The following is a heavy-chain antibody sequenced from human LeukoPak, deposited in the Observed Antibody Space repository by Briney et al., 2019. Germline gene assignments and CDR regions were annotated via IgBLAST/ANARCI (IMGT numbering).Heavy chain of an antibody. Sequence: PSETLSLTCTVSGGSIRGSYYYWGWIRQPPGKGLGWIGSIYDSGSTYYNPSLKSRVTISVDTSKNQFSLKLSSVTAADTAVYYCARWVYCGGDCYAFDYWGQGTLVTVSS. CDR2: IYDSGST. D-gene: IGHD2-21*02. CDR3: ARWVYCGGDCYAFDY. CDR1: GGSIRGSYYY. V-gene: IGHV4-39*07. J-gene: IGHJ4*02.